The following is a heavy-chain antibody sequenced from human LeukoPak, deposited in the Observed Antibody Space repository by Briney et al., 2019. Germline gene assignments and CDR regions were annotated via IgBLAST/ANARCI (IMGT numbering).Heavy chain of an antibody. CDR2: IYHSGST. D-gene: IGHD3-10*01. Sequence: PSQTLSLTCAVSGGSISSGGYSWSWIRQPPGKGLEWIGYIYHSGSTYYNPSLKSRVTISVDRSKNQFSLKLSSVTAADTAVYYCARLESDYYGSGWLDPWGQGTLVTVSS. CDR1: GGSISSGGYS. V-gene: IGHV4-30-2*01. CDR3: ARLESDYYGSGWLDP. J-gene: IGHJ5*02.